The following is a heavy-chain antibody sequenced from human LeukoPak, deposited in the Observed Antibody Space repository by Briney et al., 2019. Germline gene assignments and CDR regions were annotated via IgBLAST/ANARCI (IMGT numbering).Heavy chain of an antibody. CDR3: ARGDRRFEY. CDR1: GFTFSTYW. D-gene: IGHD2-21*01. CDR2: IKEDGTEE. Sequence: QPGGSLRLSCAASGFTFSTYWMTWVRQAPGKGLEWVANIKEDGTEEYYVDSVKGRFTISRDNAKNSLSLQMKSLRLEDTAVYYCARGDRRFEYWGQGTLVTVSS. V-gene: IGHV3-7*01. J-gene: IGHJ4*02.